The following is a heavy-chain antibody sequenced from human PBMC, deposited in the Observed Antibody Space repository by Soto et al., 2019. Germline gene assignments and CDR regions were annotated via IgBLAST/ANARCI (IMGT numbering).Heavy chain of an antibody. Sequence: QVQLVESGGGVVQPGRSLRLSCAASGFTFSSYAMHWVRQAPGKGLEWVAVIGYDGRNIYYADSVKGQFTISRDNSKNSLYLQINSLRIEDTAVYYCARELERVYDYWGQGTLVTVSS. D-gene: IGHD1-1*01. V-gene: IGHV3-30*04. CDR3: ARELERVYDY. J-gene: IGHJ4*02. CDR1: GFTFSSYA. CDR2: IGYDGRNI.